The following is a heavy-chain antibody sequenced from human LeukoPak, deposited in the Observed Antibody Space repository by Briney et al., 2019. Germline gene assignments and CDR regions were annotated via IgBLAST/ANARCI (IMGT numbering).Heavy chain of an antibody. J-gene: IGHJ5*02. Sequence: GGSLRLSCAASGFTVSSNYMSWVRQAPGKGLEWVSVIYSGGSTYYADSVKGRFTISRDNSKNTLYLQMNSLRAEDTAVYYCAKDETPQLGFDPWGQGTLVTVSS. CDR1: GFTVSSNY. V-gene: IGHV3-53*01. CDR3: AKDETPQLGFDP. D-gene: IGHD6-6*01. CDR2: IYSGGST.